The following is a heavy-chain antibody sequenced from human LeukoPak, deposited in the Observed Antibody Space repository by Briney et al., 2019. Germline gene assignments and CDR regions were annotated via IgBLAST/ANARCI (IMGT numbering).Heavy chain of an antibody. CDR2: ISSSSSYI. D-gene: IGHD2-2*01. Sequence: GGSLRLSCAASGFTFSSYSMNWVRQAPGKGLEWVSSISSSSSYIYYADSVKGRFTISRDNARNSLYLQMNSLRAEDTAVYYCARDRFHCSSTSCYASPFDHWDQGTLVTVSS. CDR3: ARDRFHCSSTSCYASPFDH. V-gene: IGHV3-21*01. CDR1: GFTFSSYS. J-gene: IGHJ4*02.